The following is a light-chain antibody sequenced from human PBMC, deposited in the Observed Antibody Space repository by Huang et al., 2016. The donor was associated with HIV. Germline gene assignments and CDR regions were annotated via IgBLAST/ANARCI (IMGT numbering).Light chain of an antibody. CDR3: MQGTHWPLT. CDR1: QSLLHSDGNTY. V-gene: IGKV2-30*02. Sequence: DVVMTQSPLSPPVTLGQPASISCRSSQSLLHSDGNTYLIWLQQRPGHSPRRLIYKVSNRDSGVPDRFSGSGSGSDFTLRISRVEPEDVGVYYCMQGTHWPLTFGGGTKVEIK. CDR2: KVS. J-gene: IGKJ4*01.